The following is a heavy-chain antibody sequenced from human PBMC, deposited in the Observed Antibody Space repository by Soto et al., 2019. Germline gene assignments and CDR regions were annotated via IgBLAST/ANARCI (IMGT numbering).Heavy chain of an antibody. V-gene: IGHV1-69*04. Sequence: QVQLVQSGAEVKKPGSSVKVSCKASGGTFSGYTINWVRQAPGQGLEWMGRIIPVHHLSTYAQKFQVRVTITADTSTTTAYMELHNLTSEDTAIYYCARDSGNGWAFWAQGTLLSVSS. D-gene: IGHD6-19*01. J-gene: IGHJ4*02. CDR1: GGTFSGYT. CDR3: ARDSGNGWAF. CDR2: IIPVHHLS.